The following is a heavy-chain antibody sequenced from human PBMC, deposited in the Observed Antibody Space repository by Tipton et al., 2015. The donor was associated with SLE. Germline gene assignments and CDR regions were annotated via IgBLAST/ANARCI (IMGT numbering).Heavy chain of an antibody. J-gene: IGHJ4*02. CDR1: CDSLRSSH. V-gene: IGHV4-4*07. CDR3: ARTNRGCFDY. D-gene: IGHD2-8*01. Sequence: TLSLTCTVSCDSLRSSHWTWIRQPAGKGLEWFGRIYNGGSTYNPSLKSRVSMSLDTSKNQMSLKLNSVTAADTAVYYCARTNRGCFDYWGQGTLVSVSS. CDR2: IYNGGS.